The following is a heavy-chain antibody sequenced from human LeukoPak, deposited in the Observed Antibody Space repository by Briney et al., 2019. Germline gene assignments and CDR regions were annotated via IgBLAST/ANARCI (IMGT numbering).Heavy chain of an antibody. D-gene: IGHD3-22*01. J-gene: IGHJ4*02. V-gene: IGHV3-23*01. Sequence: PGGSLRLSCAASGFTFNNYATNWVRQAPGEGMQWVSAISGSGGSTYYADSVKGRFTISRDNSKNTLYLQMNSLRAEDTAVYDCARKGYYDSSGYYYFHYWGQGTLVTVSS. CDR2: ISGSGGST. CDR3: ARKGYYDSSGYYYFHY. CDR1: GFTFNNYA.